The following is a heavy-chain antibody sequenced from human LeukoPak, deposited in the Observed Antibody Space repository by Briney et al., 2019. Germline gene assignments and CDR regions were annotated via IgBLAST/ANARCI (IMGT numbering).Heavy chain of an antibody. Sequence: GGSLRLSCAASGFTFDDYAMHWVRQAPGKGLEWVSGISWNSGIIGYADSVKGRFTISRDNAKNSLYLQMNSLIAEDTALYYCAKDMGIAVAGTADYYYYYGMDVWGQGTTVTVSS. CDR1: GFTFDDYA. CDR3: AKDMGIAVAGTADYYYYYGMDV. J-gene: IGHJ6*02. D-gene: IGHD6-19*01. V-gene: IGHV3-9*01. CDR2: ISWNSGII.